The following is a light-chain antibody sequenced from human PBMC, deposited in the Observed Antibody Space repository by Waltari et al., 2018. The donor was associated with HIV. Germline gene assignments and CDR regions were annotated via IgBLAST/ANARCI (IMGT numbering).Light chain of an antibody. CDR3: AAWDDSLHGEL. CDR1: YSNIGSKT. V-gene: IGLV1-44*01. CDR2: SNN. J-gene: IGLJ2*01. Sequence: QSVLTQTPSLSGTPGQRVTITCSGGYSNIGSKTVTWYQQFPGTAPRRLIYSNNQRPSGVPDRFSGSKSGTSASLVISELQSQDEADYHCAAWDDSLHGELFGGGTKLTVL.